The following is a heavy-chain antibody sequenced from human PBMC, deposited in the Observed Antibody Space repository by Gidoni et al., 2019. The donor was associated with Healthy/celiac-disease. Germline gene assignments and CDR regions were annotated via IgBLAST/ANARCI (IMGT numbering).Heavy chain of an antibody. V-gene: IGHV3-21*01. CDR2: MSSSSSYI. CDR1: GFTFISCS. CDR3: AREHRRLLRFYYYGMDV. D-gene: IGHD2-15*01. Sequence: EVQLLESGGGLVMPGGSLSLSCAASGFTFISCSMTWVRQAPGKGLEWVSSMSSSSSYIYYADSVKGRFTISRDNAKNSLYLQMNSLRAEDTAVYYCAREHRRLLRFYYYGMDVWGQGTTVTVSS. J-gene: IGHJ6*02.